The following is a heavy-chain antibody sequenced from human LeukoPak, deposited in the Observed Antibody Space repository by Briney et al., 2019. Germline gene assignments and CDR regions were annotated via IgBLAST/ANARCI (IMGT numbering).Heavy chain of an antibody. V-gene: IGHV1-69*13. CDR2: IIPIFGTA. Sequence: SVKVSCKASGGNFSSYAISWVRQAPGQGLEWMGGIIPIFGTANYAQKFQGRVTITADESTSTAYMELSSLRSEDTAVYYCAREGYYGSGSISYFDYWGQGTLVTVSS. J-gene: IGHJ4*02. D-gene: IGHD3-10*01. CDR1: GGNFSSYA. CDR3: AREGYYGSGSISYFDY.